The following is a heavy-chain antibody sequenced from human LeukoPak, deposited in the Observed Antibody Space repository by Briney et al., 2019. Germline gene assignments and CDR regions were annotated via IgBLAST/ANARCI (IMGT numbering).Heavy chain of an antibody. Sequence: ASVKVSCKASGYTFTSYDINWVRQATGQGLEWMGWMNPNSGNTGYVQKFQGRVTMTRNTSISTAYMELSSLRSEDTAVYYCARLVVIDMGEEEGDAFDIWGQGTMVTVSS. CDR3: ARLVVIDMGEEEGDAFDI. CDR1: GYTFTSYD. D-gene: IGHD3-22*01. J-gene: IGHJ3*02. CDR2: MNPNSGNT. V-gene: IGHV1-8*01.